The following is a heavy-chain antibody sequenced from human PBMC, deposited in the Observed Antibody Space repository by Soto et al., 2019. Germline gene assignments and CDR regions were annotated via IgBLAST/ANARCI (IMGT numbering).Heavy chain of an antibody. V-gene: IGHV3-23*01. CDR3: AQQLDYYYYYGMDV. D-gene: IGHD6-13*01. Sequence: PGGSLRLSCAASGFTFSSYAMSWVRQAPGKGLEWVSAISGSGGSTYYADSVKGRFTISRDNSKNTLHLQMNSLRAEDTAVYYCAQQLDYYYYYGMDVWGQGTTVTVSS. CDR1: GFTFSSYA. J-gene: IGHJ6*02. CDR2: ISGSGGST.